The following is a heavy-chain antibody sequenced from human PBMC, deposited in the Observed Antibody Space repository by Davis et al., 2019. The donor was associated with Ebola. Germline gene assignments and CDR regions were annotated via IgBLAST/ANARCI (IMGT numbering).Heavy chain of an antibody. J-gene: IGHJ5*02. CDR2: ISGGGHNT. D-gene: IGHD5-12*01. CDR1: GFTFSSYA. V-gene: IGHV3-23*01. Sequence: PGGSLRLSCAASGFTFSSYAMNWVRQAPGKGLEWVSAISGGGHNTYYADSVKGRFTISRDSSKNTLYLQMSSLRAEDTAVYYCAKDEYSGYGSLDHWGQGTLVTVSS. CDR3: AKDEYSGYGSLDH.